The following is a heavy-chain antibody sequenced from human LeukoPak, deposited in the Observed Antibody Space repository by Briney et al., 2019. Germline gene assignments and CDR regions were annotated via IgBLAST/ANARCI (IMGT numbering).Heavy chain of an antibody. J-gene: IGHJ4*02. CDR1: GFTFSSYW. CDR3: ARDSGYSSSWYGVDY. CDR2: INSDGSST. Sequence: PGGSLRLSCAASGFTFSSYWMHWVRQAPGKGLVWVSPINSDGSSTSYADSVKGRFTISRDNAKNTLYLQMNSLRAEDTAVYYCARDSGYSSSWYGVDYWGQGTLVTVSS. D-gene: IGHD6-13*01. V-gene: IGHV3-74*01.